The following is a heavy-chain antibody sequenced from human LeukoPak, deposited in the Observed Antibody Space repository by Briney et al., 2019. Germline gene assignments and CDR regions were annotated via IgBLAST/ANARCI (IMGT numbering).Heavy chain of an antibody. Sequence: GGSLRLSCAASGFTFSNYWMTWVRQAPGKGLEWVANIKEDGSQKYYVGSVKGRFTVSRDNAKNSLYLQTNSLRAEDTAVYFCARDHQNGYYFYWGQGTVVSVSS. CDR3: ARDHQNGYYFY. D-gene: IGHD3-22*01. CDR2: IKEDGSQK. J-gene: IGHJ4*02. V-gene: IGHV3-7*01. CDR1: GFTFSNYW.